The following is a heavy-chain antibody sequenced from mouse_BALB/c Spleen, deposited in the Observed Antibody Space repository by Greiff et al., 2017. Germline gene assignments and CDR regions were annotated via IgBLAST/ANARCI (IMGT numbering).Heavy chain of an antibody. CDR2: IDPENGDT. Sequence: VQLQQSGAELVRSGASVKLSCTASGFNIKDYYMHWVKQRPEQGLEWIGWIDPENGDTEYAPKFQGKATMTADTSSNTAYLQLSSLTSEDTAVYYCNAAWTNAMDYWGQGTSVTVSS. CDR1: GFNIKDYY. CDR3: NAAWTNAMDY. J-gene: IGHJ4*01. V-gene: IGHV14-4*02.